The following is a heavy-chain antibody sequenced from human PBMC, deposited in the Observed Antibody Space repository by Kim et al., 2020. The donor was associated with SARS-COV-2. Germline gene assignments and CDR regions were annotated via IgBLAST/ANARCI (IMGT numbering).Heavy chain of an antibody. D-gene: IGHD2-2*01. V-gene: IGHV4-31*02. Sequence: SLKSRVTISVDTSKNQFSLKLSSVTAADTAVYYCARGARDIVVVPAAFDYWGQGTLVTVSS. J-gene: IGHJ4*02. CDR3: ARGARDIVVVPAAFDY.